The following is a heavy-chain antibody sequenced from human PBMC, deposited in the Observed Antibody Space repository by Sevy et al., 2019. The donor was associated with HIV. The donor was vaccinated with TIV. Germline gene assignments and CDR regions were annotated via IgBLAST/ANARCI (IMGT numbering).Heavy chain of an antibody. Sequence: ASVKVSCKASGGTFSSYAISWVRQAPGQGLEWMGGIIPILGIANYAQKLQGRVTITADKSTSTAYMELSSLRSEDTAVYYCAREYKGYCSSTSCYHAFDIWGQGTMVTVSS. CDR3: AREYKGYCSSTSCYHAFDI. D-gene: IGHD2-2*01. CDR1: GGTFSSYA. J-gene: IGHJ3*02. V-gene: IGHV1-69*10. CDR2: IIPILGIA.